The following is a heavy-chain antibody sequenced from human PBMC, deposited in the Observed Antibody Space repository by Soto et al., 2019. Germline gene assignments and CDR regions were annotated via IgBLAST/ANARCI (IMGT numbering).Heavy chain of an antibody. Sequence: QVQLQESGPGLVKPSQTLSLTCTVSGGSISSGDYYWSWIRQTPGKGLEWIGYIYYSGSTYYNPSLKRRVTISVDTSKNQFSLKRRSVTAADTAVYYCARFMIVVVQYDAFDIWGQGTMVTVSS. V-gene: IGHV4-30-4*01. J-gene: IGHJ3*02. D-gene: IGHD3-22*01. CDR3: ARFMIVVVQYDAFDI. CDR2: IYYSGST. CDR1: GGSISSGDYY.